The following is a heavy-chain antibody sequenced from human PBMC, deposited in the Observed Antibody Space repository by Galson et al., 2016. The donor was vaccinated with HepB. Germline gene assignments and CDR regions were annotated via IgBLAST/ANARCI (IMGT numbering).Heavy chain of an antibody. Sequence: SLRLSCAASGFKFSDHDMDWVRQAPGKGLEWLGRSRNTPSGYPIEYAASVKGRFTISRDDSRSSLYLQMDSLRTEDTAVYYFTRVFDYWGQGALVTVSS. J-gene: IGHJ4*02. CDR1: GFKFSDHD. CDR2: SRNTPSGYPI. V-gene: IGHV3-72*01. CDR3: TRVFDY.